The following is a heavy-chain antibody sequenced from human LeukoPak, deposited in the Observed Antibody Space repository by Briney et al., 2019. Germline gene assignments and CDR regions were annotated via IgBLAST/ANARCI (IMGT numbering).Heavy chain of an antibody. CDR1: GLTFSFYS. CDR3: AGNSY. Sequence: SGGSLRLSCAASGLTFSFYSMNWVRQAPGKGLEWVSYISSFSGTINYAESVKGRFTISRDNAKNSLYLQMNSLRAGDTAVYYCAGNSYWGQGTLVTVSS. V-gene: IGHV3-48*01. CDR2: ISSFSGTI. D-gene: IGHD4-23*01. J-gene: IGHJ4*02.